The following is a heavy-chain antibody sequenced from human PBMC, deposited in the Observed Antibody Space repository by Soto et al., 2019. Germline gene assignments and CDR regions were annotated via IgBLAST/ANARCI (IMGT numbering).Heavy chain of an antibody. D-gene: IGHD3-9*01. CDR3: ARGPRYFDWLLFDY. CDR2: ISSSSSSTI. Sequence: VGSLRLSCAASGFTFSSYSMNWVRQAPGKGLEWVSYISSSSSSTIYYADSVKGRFTISRDNAKNSLYLQMNSLRDEDTAVYYCARGPRYFDWLLFDYWGQGTLVTVSS. CDR1: GFTFSSYS. V-gene: IGHV3-48*02. J-gene: IGHJ4*02.